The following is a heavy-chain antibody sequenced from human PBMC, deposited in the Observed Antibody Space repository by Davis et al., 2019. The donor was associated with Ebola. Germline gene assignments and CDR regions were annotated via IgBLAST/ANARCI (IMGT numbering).Heavy chain of an antibody. J-gene: IGHJ6*02. CDR2: ISDTSTYT. V-gene: IGHV3-21*04. Sequence: GESLKISCAASGFTFSSYSMNWVRQAPGKGLEWVSTISDTSTYTYYADSVKGRFTISRDNSKNTLYLQVNSLRAEDTALYYCARLACTSSSCYTGNYYYYYGVDVWGQGTTVTVSS. D-gene: IGHD2-2*02. CDR3: ARLACTSSSCYTGNYYYYYGVDV. CDR1: GFTFSSYS.